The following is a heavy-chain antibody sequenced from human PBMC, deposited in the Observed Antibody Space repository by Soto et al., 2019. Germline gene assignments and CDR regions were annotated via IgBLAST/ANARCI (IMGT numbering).Heavy chain of an antibody. D-gene: IGHD4-17*01. CDR2: IYYSGST. Sequence: ACAFCGGCINSGGDDGSLIHKHPGNGLEWIGYIYYSGSTYYNPSLKSRVTISVDTSKNQFSLKLSSVTAADTAVYYCARGTVTLTYYLDY. CDR1: GGCINSGGDD. CDR3: ARGTVTLTYYLDY. V-gene: IGHV4-31*11. J-gene: IGHJ4*01.